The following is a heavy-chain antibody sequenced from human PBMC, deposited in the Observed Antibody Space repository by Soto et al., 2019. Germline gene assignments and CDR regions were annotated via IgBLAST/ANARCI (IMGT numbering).Heavy chain of an antibody. CDR3: AKRGSSWYHVDF. CDR2: ISGSGGNT. V-gene: IGHV3-23*01. D-gene: IGHD6-13*01. Sequence: GGSLRLSCAASGFSFSTYAMTWVRQAPGKGLEWVSAISGSGGNTYYADSVKGRFTISRDNSKNILYLQMNSLRAEDTAVYYCAKRGSSWYHVDFWGQGTLVTVSS. CDR1: GFSFSTYA. J-gene: IGHJ4*02.